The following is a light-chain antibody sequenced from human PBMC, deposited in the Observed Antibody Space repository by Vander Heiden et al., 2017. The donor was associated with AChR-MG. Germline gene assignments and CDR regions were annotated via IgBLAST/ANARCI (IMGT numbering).Light chain of an antibody. CDR1: KNVVTK. CDR3: QQYNNWPPV. Sequence: ETVMTQSPDRLSVSPGDRVTLSCRASKNVVTKLAWYQQKSGQTPRLLIHSVSTRAPGVPGRFSGSGSGTQFTLTISGLQPEDSAVYSCQQYNNWPPVFGGGTKLEIK. J-gene: IGKJ4*01. V-gene: IGKV3-15*01. CDR2: SVS.